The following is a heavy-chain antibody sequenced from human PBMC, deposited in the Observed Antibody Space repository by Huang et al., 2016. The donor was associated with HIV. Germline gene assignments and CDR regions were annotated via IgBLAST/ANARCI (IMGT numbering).Heavy chain of an antibody. Sequence: EVQLVEFGGGLVQPGGSLRLSCAASGFTFRSYWMHWVRQAPGKGLVWVSLINSDGSSSGYADAVKGRFTISRDNAKNTLYLQMNSLRAEDTAVYYCVRDPRIQSWLNYFDYWGQGTLVSVSS. J-gene: IGHJ4*02. V-gene: IGHV3-74*01. CDR1: GFTFRSYW. D-gene: IGHD3-22*01. CDR2: INSDGSSS. CDR3: VRDPRIQSWLNYFDY.